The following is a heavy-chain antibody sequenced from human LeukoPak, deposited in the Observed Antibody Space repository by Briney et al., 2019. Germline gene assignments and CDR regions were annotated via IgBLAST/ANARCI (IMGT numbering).Heavy chain of an antibody. CDR2: ISSSSRTI. J-gene: IGHJ4*02. D-gene: IGHD3-22*01. CDR3: ARRDYYDSSGYYRNYFDY. Sequence: PGGSLRLSCAASGFIFSSYAMNWVRQAPGKGLEWVSYISSSSRTIYYADSVKGRFTISRDNAKNSLYLQMNSLRDEDTAVYYCARRDYYDSSGYYRNYFDYWGQGTLITVSS. CDR1: GFIFSSYA. V-gene: IGHV3-48*02.